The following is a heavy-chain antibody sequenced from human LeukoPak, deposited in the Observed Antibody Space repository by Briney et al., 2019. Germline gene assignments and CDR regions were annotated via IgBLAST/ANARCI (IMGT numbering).Heavy chain of an antibody. V-gene: IGHV1-18*01. CDR3: ARDSANYGSGSYYNGVWFDP. Sequence: GASVKVSCKASGYTFTSYGISWVRQAPGQGLEWMGWISAYNGNTNYAQKFQGRVTMTTDTSTSTAYMELRSLRSDDTAVYYCARDSANYGSGSYYNGVWFDPWGQGTLVTVSS. CDR1: GYTFTSYG. D-gene: IGHD3-10*01. CDR2: ISAYNGNT. J-gene: IGHJ5*02.